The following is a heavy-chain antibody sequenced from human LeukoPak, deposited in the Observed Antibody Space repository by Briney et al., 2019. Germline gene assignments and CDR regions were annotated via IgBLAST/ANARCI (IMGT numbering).Heavy chain of an antibody. V-gene: IGHV3-7*01. CDR1: GFTFSSYW. CDR2: IKKVGSEM. D-gene: IGHD1-14*01. Sequence: PGGSLRLSCAASGFTFSSYWMSWVRQAPGKGMEWVAKIKKVGSEMNYVVSVKGRFTIYRDNAKNSVYLQMNSLRAEDTAVYYCARPSGNFDYWGQGTLVTVS. J-gene: IGHJ4*02. CDR3: ARPSGNFDY.